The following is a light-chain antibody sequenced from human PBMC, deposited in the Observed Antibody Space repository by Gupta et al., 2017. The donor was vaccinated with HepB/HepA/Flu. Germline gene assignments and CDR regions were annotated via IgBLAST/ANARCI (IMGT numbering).Light chain of an antibody. CDR1: NIGRKG. J-gene: IGLJ2*01. V-gene: IGLV3-21*03. CDR2: DDN. CDR3: QVWETASEQMV. Sequence: SYVLTKPPSVSVAPGKTARITCGGDNIGRKGVHWYQQRPGQAPVLVIYDDNDRPSGIPERFSGSNSGNTATLSISRVEVGDEADYFCQVWETASEQMVFGGGTRLTVL.